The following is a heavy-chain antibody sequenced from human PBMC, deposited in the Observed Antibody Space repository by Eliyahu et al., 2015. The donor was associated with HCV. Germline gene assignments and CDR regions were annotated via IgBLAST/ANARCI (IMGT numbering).Heavy chain of an antibody. CDR1: GGSITTYX. V-gene: IGHV4-59*01. Sequence: QVQLQESGPGLVKPSETLSLTCTVSGGSITTYXWSWIRQPPGKGLEWXGYIHYSGXTNYNPSXKXRVTISVDKSKNQFXLNLTSVTAADTAVYYXASGGGGIAVAGTGGWFDPWGQGTLVTVSS. CDR2: IHYSGXT. D-gene: IGHD6-19*01. J-gene: IGHJ5*02. CDR3: ASGGGGIAVAGTGGWFDP.